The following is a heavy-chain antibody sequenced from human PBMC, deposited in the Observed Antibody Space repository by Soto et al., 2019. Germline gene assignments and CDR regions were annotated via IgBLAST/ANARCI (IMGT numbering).Heavy chain of an antibody. Sequence: EVQMLESGGALVQPGGSLRLSCEASGFTFSNYAMSWVRQAPGKGLERVSSISSSGGSTYYADSVKGRFTISRDNSKNTLYLQMNSLRADDTAVYYCATLVAATSGYWGQGTLVTVSS. D-gene: IGHD2-21*01. V-gene: IGHV3-23*01. CDR3: ATLVAATSGY. CDR1: GFTFSNYA. J-gene: IGHJ4*02. CDR2: ISSSGGST.